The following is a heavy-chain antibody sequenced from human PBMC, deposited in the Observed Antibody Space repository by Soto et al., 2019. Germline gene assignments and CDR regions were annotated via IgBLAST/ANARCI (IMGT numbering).Heavy chain of an antibody. V-gene: IGHV3-48*03. CDR3: ARILGIAVAGTRDDY. Sequence: VQLVESGGGLVQPGGSLRLSCAASGFTFSSYEMNWVRQAPGKGLEWVSYISSSGSTIYYADSVKGRFTISRDNAKNSLYLQMNSLRAEDTAVYYCARILGIAVAGTRDDYWGQGTLVTVSS. D-gene: IGHD6-19*01. CDR1: GFTFSSYE. J-gene: IGHJ4*02. CDR2: ISSSGSTI.